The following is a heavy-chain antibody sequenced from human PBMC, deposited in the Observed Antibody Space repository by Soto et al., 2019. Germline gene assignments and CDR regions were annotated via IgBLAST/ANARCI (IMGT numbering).Heavy chain of an antibody. V-gene: IGHV5-10-1*01. D-gene: IGHD2-15*01. J-gene: IGHJ5*02. CDR1: GYSFAGYW. Sequence: PGESLKISCKGSGYSFAGYWITWVRQKPGKGLEWMGRIDPSDSQTYYSPSFRGHVTISVTKSITTVFLQWSSLRASDTAMYYCARTYCSAGACYKVGNWFDPWGQGTLVTVSS. CDR3: ARTYCSAGACYKVGNWFDP. CDR2: IDPSDSQT.